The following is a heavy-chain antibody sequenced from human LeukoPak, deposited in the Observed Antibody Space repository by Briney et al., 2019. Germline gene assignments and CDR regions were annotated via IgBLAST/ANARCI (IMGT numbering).Heavy chain of an antibody. D-gene: IGHD3-16*01. CDR3: AKDGSWGDYYFYFYIDV. CDR1: GFTFGNSA. V-gene: IGHV3-23*01. J-gene: IGHJ6*03. Sequence: GGSLRLSCEVSGFTFGNSAMSWVRQAPGKGLEWISGISASGHYTYTTDSLKGRFTISRDNSKNTLYLQMNSLRAKDTALYYCAKDGSWGDYYFYFYIDVWGKGTTVIVSS. CDR2: ISASGHYT.